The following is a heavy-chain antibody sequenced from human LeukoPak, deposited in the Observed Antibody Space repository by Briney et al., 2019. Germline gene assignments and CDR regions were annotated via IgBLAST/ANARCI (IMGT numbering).Heavy chain of an antibody. V-gene: IGHV4-59*02. D-gene: IGHD1-26*01. Sequence: GSLRLSCAASGFTVSGNYMGWIRQPPGKGLEWIGYIYYSGSTNYNPSLKSRVTISVDTSKNQFSLKLSSVTAADTAVYYCARGLGILGYENAFDIWGQGTMVTVSS. CDR2: IYYSGST. CDR1: GFTVSGNY. CDR3: ARGLGILGYENAFDI. J-gene: IGHJ3*02.